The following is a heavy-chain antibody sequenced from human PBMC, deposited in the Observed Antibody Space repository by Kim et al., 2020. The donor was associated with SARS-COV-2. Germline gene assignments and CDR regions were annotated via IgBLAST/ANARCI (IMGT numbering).Heavy chain of an antibody. V-gene: IGHV3-48*03. D-gene: IGHD1-26*01. CDR3: ARGESQWELLNYFDY. Sequence: GSVKGRFTISRDNAKNSLYLQMNSLRAEDTAVYYCARGESQWELLNYFDYWGQGTLVTVSS. J-gene: IGHJ4*02.